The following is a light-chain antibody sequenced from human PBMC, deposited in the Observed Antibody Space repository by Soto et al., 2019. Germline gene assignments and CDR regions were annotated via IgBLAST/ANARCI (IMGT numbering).Light chain of an antibody. CDR1: QSVSSN. CDR3: LQYNSWPPRT. CDR2: GAS. J-gene: IGKJ1*01. Sequence: ETVVTQSPTTLSVSPGERATLYCRASQSVSSNLAWYQQKPGQAPRLLIYGASTRATGIPARFSGSGSGTEFTLTISSLQSEDFAVYYCLQYNSWPPRTFGQGTKVEIK. V-gene: IGKV3-15*01.